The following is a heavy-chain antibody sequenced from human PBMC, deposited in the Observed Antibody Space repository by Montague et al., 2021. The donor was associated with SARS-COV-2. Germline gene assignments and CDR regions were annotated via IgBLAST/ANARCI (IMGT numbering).Heavy chain of an antibody. Sequence: SLRLSCAASGFTFSSYEMNWVRQAPGKGLEWVANIRRDGSEKFYVDSVKGRFTISRDNTKNSLYLQMNSLRAEDTAVYYCARDTSPTNSGTWYDAFDIWGQGTKVTVSS. CDR3: ARDTSPTNSGTWYDAFDI. D-gene: IGHD1-26*01. CDR2: IRRDGSEK. CDR1: GFTFSSYE. J-gene: IGHJ3*02. V-gene: IGHV3-7*03.